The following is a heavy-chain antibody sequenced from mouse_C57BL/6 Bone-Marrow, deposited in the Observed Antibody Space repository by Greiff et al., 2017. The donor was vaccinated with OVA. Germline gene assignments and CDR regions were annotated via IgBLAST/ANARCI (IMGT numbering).Heavy chain of an antibody. D-gene: IGHD1-1*01. Sequence: DVMLVESGGGLVKPGGSLKLSCAASGFTFSDYGMHWVRQAPEKGLEWVAYISRGSSTIYYADTVKGRFTISRDNAKNTLFLQMTSLRSEDTAMYYWAGHYYGSSYWGQGTTLTVSS. V-gene: IGHV5-17*01. CDR3: AGHYYGSSY. J-gene: IGHJ2*01. CDR1: GFTFSDYG. CDR2: ISRGSSTI.